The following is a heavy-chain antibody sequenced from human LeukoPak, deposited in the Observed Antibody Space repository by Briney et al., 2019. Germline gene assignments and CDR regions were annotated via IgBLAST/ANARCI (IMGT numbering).Heavy chain of an antibody. V-gene: IGHV1-69*05. D-gene: IGHD6-19*01. Sequence: LVKVSCKASGGTFSSYAISLVRQAPGQGLEWMGRIIPIFGTANYAQKFQGRVTITTDESTSTAYMELSSLRSEDTAVYYCARNLAGTEGNYWGQGTLVTVSS. CDR2: IIPIFGTA. CDR1: GGTFSSYA. CDR3: ARNLAGTEGNY. J-gene: IGHJ4*02.